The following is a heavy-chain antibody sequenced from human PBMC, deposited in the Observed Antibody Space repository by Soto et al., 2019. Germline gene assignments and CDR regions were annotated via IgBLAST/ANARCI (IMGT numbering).Heavy chain of an antibody. CDR1: GGTFSSYA. D-gene: IGHD5-18*01. Sequence: QVQLVQSGAEVKKPGSSVKVSCKASGGTFSSYAISWVRQAPGQGLDWLGGIIPIFGTANYAQKFQGRVTITADESTSTAYMELSSLRSEDTAVYYCAIQQWLGAPSVGYYGMDVWGQGTTVTVSS. V-gene: IGHV1-69*01. CDR3: AIQQWLGAPSVGYYGMDV. J-gene: IGHJ6*02. CDR2: IIPIFGTA.